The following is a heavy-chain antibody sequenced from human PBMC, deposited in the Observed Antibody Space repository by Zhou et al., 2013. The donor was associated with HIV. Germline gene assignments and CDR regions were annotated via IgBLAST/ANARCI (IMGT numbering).Heavy chain of an antibody. CDR2: IIPMYDTT. CDR1: GGTFSSYA. CDR3: ARGLAAAGMDYYYGMAS. D-gene: IGHD6-25*01. V-gene: IGHV1-69*12. Sequence: QVQVVQSGAEVKKPGSSVKVSCKAFGGTFSSYAFSWVRQAPGQGLEWMGGIIPMYDTTNYAQKFKGRVTITADESTSTAYMELSGLRSEDTALYYCARGLAAAGMDYYYGMASGAKGPRSPSP. J-gene: IGHJ6*02.